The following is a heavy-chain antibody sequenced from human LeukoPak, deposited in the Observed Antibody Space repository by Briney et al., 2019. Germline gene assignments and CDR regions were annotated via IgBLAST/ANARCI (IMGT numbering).Heavy chain of an antibody. CDR3: ARAASNYDFWSGYWDNWFDP. CDR2: IYYSGST. Sequence: SETLSLTCTVSGGSISSSSYYWGWIRQPPGKGLEWIGSIYYSGSTYYNPSLKSRVTISVGTSKNQFSLKLSSVTAADTAVYYCARAASNYDFWSGYWDNWFDPWGQGTLVTVSS. D-gene: IGHD3-3*01. J-gene: IGHJ5*02. CDR1: GGSISSSSYY. V-gene: IGHV4-39*07.